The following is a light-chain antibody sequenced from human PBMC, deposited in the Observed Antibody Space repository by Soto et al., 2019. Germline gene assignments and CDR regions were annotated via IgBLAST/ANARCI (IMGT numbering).Light chain of an antibody. CDR1: HSVNSN. V-gene: IGKV3-15*01. CDR3: QQYNNWPPWT. CDR2: DAS. Sequence: EIVMTQSPATLSVSPGERATLSCRASHSVNSNLAWYQQKPGQAPRLLIYDASTRAPGIPARFSGSGSGTELTLTISSLQSEDFAVYYCQQYNNWPPWTFGQGTKVEIK. J-gene: IGKJ1*01.